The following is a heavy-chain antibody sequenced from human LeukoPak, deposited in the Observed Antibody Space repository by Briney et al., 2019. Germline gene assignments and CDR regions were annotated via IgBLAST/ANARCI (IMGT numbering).Heavy chain of an antibody. CDR2: IGTAGDT. Sequence: PGGSLRLSCAASGFTFCSYDMHWVRQATGKGLEWVSAIGTAGDTYYPGSVKGRFTISRENAKNSLYLQMNSLRAGDTAVYYCARRSSGWNGEYYFDYWGQGTLVTVSS. J-gene: IGHJ4*02. V-gene: IGHV3-13*01. D-gene: IGHD6-19*01. CDR3: ARRSSGWNGEYYFDY. CDR1: GFTFCSYD.